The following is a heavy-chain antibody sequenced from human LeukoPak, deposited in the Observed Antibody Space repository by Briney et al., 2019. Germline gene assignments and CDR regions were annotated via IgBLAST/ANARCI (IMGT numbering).Heavy chain of an antibody. CDR1: GGTFSRYT. CDR2: ISPLFGSA. Sequence: SVKVSCKASGGTFSRYTLNWVRQAPGQGLEWIGGISPLFGSAKYAQKFQGRVTITADESTSTAYMELSSLRSEDTAVYYCARGYAFDYWGQGTLVTVSS. CDR3: ARGYAFDY. V-gene: IGHV1-69*13. D-gene: IGHD3-16*01. J-gene: IGHJ4*02.